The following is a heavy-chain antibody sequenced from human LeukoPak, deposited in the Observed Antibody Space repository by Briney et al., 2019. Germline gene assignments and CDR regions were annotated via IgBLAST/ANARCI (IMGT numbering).Heavy chain of an antibody. Sequence: GGSLRLSCAASGFTFSNAWMSWVRQAPGKGLEWVGRIKSKTDGGTTDYAALVKGRFTISRDDSKNTLYLQMNSPKTEDTAVYYCTTLITYYYDSSGLYYFDYWGQGTLVTVSS. CDR3: TTLITYYYDSSGLYYFDY. CDR2: IKSKTDGGTT. CDR1: GFTFSNAW. V-gene: IGHV3-15*01. J-gene: IGHJ4*02. D-gene: IGHD3-22*01.